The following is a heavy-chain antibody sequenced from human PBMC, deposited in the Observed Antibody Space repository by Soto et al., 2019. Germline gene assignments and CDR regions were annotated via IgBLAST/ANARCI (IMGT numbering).Heavy chain of an antibody. D-gene: IGHD4-17*01. CDR1: GYTFINFG. CDR3: ARRPPFSDGDFVTYYFDY. CDR2: ISANSGNT. V-gene: IGHV1-18*01. J-gene: IGHJ4*02. Sequence: QDHLVQSGAEVKKPGASVKVSCKASGYTFINFGISWLRQAPGQGLEWMGWISANSGNTNYAEKFQDRVTMTTDTSTTTAYMELRSLRADDTAVYYCARRPPFSDGDFVTYYFDYWGQGTLVTVSS.